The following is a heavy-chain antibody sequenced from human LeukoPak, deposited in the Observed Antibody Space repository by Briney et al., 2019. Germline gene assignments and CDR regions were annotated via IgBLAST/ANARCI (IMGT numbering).Heavy chain of an antibody. V-gene: IGHV3-23*01. CDR1: GFTFSSYA. CDR2: VSSNGAKT. D-gene: IGHD3-3*01. J-gene: IGHJ4*02. CDR3: AKDHYWSIDY. Sequence: PGGSLRLSCAASGFTFSSYAITWVRQAPGKGLEWVSAVSSNGAKTYYADSVKGRFTISRDNYKNMVFLQMNSLRAEDTGVYYCAKDHYWSIDYWGRGTLVTVSS.